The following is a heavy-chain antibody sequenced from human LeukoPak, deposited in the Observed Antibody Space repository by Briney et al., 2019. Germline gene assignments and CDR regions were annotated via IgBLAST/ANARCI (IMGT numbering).Heavy chain of an antibody. D-gene: IGHD6-19*01. CDR2: INPDSGVT. V-gene: IGHV1-2*02. CDR3: AKDSGQWLVRHAAFDL. J-gene: IGHJ3*01. CDR1: GYSFTGYY. Sequence: GASVKVSCKASGYSFTGYYIHWVRQAAGQGLEWMGWINPDSGVTKFAQKFQGRVTITRDTSISTAYMELLRLRPDDTAMYYCAKDSGQWLVRHAAFDLWGRGTMVTVSS.